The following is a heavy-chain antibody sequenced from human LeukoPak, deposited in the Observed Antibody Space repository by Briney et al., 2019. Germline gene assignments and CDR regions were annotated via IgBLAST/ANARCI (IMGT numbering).Heavy chain of an antibody. D-gene: IGHD6-19*01. CDR2: ISSSSSTI. V-gene: IGHV3-48*01. Sequence: GGSLRLSCAASGFTFSSYSMNWVRQAPGKGLEWVSYISSSSSTIYYADSVKGRFTISRDNAKNSLYLQMNSLRAEDTAVYYCARGSSGWYFSAFDIWGQGTMVTVSS. J-gene: IGHJ3*02. CDR3: ARGSSGWYFSAFDI. CDR1: GFTFSSYS.